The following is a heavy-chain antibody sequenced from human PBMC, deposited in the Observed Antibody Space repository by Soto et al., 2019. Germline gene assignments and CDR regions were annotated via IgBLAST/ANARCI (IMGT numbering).Heavy chain of an antibody. Sequence: SVKVSFKASGGTFSRYRINWVRQAPGQGLEWVGRIVPIYRTADYAQKFQGRVTITADESARTSYMELRSLKSQDTAVYYCVRDSGAKLSSSWGQGTLVTVSS. V-gene: IGHV1-69*13. CDR3: VRDSGAKLSSS. CDR2: IVPIYRTA. CDR1: GGTFSRYR. D-gene: IGHD6-13*01. J-gene: IGHJ4*02.